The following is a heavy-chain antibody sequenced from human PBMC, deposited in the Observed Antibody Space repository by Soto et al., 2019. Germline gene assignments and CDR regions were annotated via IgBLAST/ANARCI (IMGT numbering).Heavy chain of an antibody. V-gene: IGHV4-59*01. CDR1: GGSISSYY. CDR2: IYYSGST. D-gene: IGHD6-13*01. CDR3: ARGAYSSSWWDYYGMDV. J-gene: IGHJ6*02. Sequence: SETLSLTCTVSGGSISSYYWSWIRQPPGKGLEWIGYIYYSGSTNYNPSLKSRVTISVDTSKNQFSLKLSSVTAADTAVYYCARGAYSSSWWDYYGMDVWGQGTTVTVSS.